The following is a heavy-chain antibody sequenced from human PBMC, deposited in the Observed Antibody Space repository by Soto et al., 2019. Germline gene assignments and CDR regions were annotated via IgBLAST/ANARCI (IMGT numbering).Heavy chain of an antibody. CDR1: GYSISSGYY. D-gene: IGHD3-10*01. CDR3: ARTLWFGELAYFDY. J-gene: IGHJ4*02. Sequence: NPSETLSLTCAVSGYSISSGYYWGWIRQPPGKGLEWIGSIYHSGSTYYNPSLKSRVTISVDTSKNQFSLKLSSVTAADTAVYYCARTLWFGELAYFDYWGQGTLVTVSS. CDR2: IYHSGST. V-gene: IGHV4-38-2*01.